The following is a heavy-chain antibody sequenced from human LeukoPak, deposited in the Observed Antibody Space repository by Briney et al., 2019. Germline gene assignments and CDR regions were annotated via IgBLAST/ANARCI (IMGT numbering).Heavy chain of an antibody. CDR3: ARHRYDFSAPMDV. J-gene: IGHJ6*02. CDR2: ISGSGGST. CDR1: GFTFSSYA. V-gene: IGHV3-23*01. Sequence: GGSLRLSCAASGFTFSSYAMSWVRQAPGKGLEWVSAISGSGGSTYYADSVKGRFTISRDNSKNTLYLQMNSLRAEDTAVYYCARHRYDFSAPMDVWGQGTTVTVSS. D-gene: IGHD3-3*01.